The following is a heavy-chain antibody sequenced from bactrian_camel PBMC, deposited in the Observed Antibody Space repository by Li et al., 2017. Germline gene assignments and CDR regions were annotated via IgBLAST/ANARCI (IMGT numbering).Heavy chain of an antibody. CDR3: AADLDPVDVESDTWDCPNEYNY. D-gene: IGHD1*01. V-gene: IGHV3S6*01. CDR2: IYADGSRT. Sequence: HVQLVESGGDSVQAGGSLRLSCAASGSTHRDNIQSDCMAWFRQAPGKDLEWLASIYADGSRTDYRSSVKGRFTISQDNTKNTVDLQMNNLKPEDTAVYYCAADLDPVDVESDTWDCPNEYNYWGQGTQVTVS. CDR1: GSTHRDNIQSDC. J-gene: IGHJ4*01.